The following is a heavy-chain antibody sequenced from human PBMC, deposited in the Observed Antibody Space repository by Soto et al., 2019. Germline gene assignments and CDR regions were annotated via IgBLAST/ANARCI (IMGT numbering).Heavy chain of an antibody. Sequence: QVQLQESGPGLVKPSQTLSLTCTVSGGSISSGDYYWSWIRQPPGKGLEWIGYIYYSGSTYYNPSLKSRVTISVDTSKNQFSLKLSSVTAADTAVYDCASSSVYGGNSEENWFDPLGQGNLVTGSS. V-gene: IGHV4-30-4*01. CDR2: IYYSGST. D-gene: IGHD2-21*02. CDR3: ASSSVYGGNSEENWFDP. J-gene: IGHJ5*02. CDR1: GGSISSGDYY.